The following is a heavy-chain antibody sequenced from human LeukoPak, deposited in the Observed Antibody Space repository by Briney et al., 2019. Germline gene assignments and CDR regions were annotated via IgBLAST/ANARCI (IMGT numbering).Heavy chain of an antibody. Sequence: GGSLRLSCAASGFTFSSYSMNWVRQAPGKGLEWVSSISSSSSYIYYAGSVKGRFTISRDNAKNSLYLQMNSLRAEDTAVYYCARVEAAVDYWGQGTLVTVSS. V-gene: IGHV3-21*01. CDR2: ISSSSSYI. J-gene: IGHJ4*02. CDR3: ARVEAAVDY. CDR1: GFTFSSYS. D-gene: IGHD2-15*01.